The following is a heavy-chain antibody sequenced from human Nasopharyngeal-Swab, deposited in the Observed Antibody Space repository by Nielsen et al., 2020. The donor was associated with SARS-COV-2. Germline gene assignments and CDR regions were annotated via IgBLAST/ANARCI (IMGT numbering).Heavy chain of an antibody. Sequence: ASVKVSCKASGYTFTSYGISWVRQAPGQGLEWMGWIGAYNGNTNYAQKLQGRVTMTTDTSTSTAYMELRSLRSDDTAVYYCARDPDDSSGYYQTRRGWFDPWGQGTLVTVSS. D-gene: IGHD3-22*01. CDR1: GYTFTSYG. CDR3: ARDPDDSSGYYQTRRGWFDP. CDR2: IGAYNGNT. V-gene: IGHV1-18*01. J-gene: IGHJ5*02.